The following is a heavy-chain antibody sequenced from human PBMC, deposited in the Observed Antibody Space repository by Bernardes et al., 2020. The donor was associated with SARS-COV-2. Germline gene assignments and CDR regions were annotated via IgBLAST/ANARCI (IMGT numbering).Heavy chain of an antibody. CDR1: GFTFSSYE. CDR2: ISSSGSTI. V-gene: IGHV3-48*03. J-gene: IGHJ4*02. CDR3: ARDPRYSSSLYFDY. D-gene: IGHD6-6*01. Sequence: GGSLRLSCAASGFTFSSYEMNWVRQAPGKGLEWVSYISSSGSTIYYADSVKGRFTISRDNAKNSLYLQMNSLRAEDTAVYYCARDPRYSSSLYFDYWGQGTLVTVSS.